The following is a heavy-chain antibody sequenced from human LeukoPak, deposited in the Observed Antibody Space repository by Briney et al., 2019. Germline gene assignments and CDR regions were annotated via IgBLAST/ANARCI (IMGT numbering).Heavy chain of an antibody. CDR3: ARRSGYGDYQFDY. J-gene: IGHJ4*02. D-gene: IGHD4-17*01. V-gene: IGHV1-69*01. CDR1: GGTFSSYA. Sequence: SVKVSCKASGGTFSSYAISWGRQAPGQGLEWMGGIIPTFGTANYAQKFQGRVTITADESTSTAYMELSSLRSEDTAVYYCARRSGYGDYQFDYWGQGTLVTVSS. CDR2: IIPTFGTA.